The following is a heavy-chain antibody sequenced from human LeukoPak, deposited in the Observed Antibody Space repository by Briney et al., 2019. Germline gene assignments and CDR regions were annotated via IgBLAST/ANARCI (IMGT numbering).Heavy chain of an antibody. CDR3: AKDFYAFGGVIVIDY. CDR2: ISASGGST. V-gene: IGHV3-23*01. Sequence: RGSLRLSCAASGFTFSSYAMSWVRQAPGKGLEWVSAISASGGSTYYADSVKGRFTISRDNSKNTLYLQMNSLRAEDTAVYYCAKDFYAFGGVIVIDYWGQGTLVTVSS. J-gene: IGHJ4*02. CDR1: GFTFSSYA. D-gene: IGHD3-16*02.